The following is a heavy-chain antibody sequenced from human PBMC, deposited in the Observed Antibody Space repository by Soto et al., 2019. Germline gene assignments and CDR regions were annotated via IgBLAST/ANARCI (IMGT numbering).Heavy chain of an antibody. J-gene: IGHJ6*02. CDR1: GGTFSSYA. CDR3: ARNGQLVAYYYYGMDV. Sequence: QVQLVQSGAEVKKPGSSVKVSCKASGGTFSSYAISWVRQAPGQGLEWMGGIIPIFGTANYAQKFQGRVTITADKSTSTAYMELSSLGSEDMAVYYCARNGQLVAYYYYGMDVWGQGTTVTVSS. D-gene: IGHD6-6*01. CDR2: IIPIFGTA. V-gene: IGHV1-69*06.